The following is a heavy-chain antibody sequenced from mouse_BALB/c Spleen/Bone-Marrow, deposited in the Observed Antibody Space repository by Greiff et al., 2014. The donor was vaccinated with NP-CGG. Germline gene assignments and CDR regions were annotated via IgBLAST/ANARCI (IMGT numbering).Heavy chain of an antibody. CDR3: ARRLLYYFDY. V-gene: IGHV1-9*01. D-gene: IGHD1-2*01. Sequence: QVQLQQSGAELMKPGASVKISCKATGYTFSSYWIEWVKQRPGHGLEWIGEVLPGSGSTNYNEKFKGKATFTAVTSSNTAYMQLSSLTSEDSAVYYCARRLLYYFDYWGQGTTLTVPS. CDR1: GYTFSSYW. CDR2: VLPGSGST. J-gene: IGHJ2*01.